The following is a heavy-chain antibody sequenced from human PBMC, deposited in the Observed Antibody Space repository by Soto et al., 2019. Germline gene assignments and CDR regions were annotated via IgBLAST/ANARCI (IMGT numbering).Heavy chain of an antibody. Sequence: SLNVSCKASGGTFSNSSIIWVRQASGQGLEWMGGILPIFGTPNYAQKFQGRLTISADEFSSTAYMELNIQRSEDTAVYYCATPEEAQDTAMLNGLEHWRPGSRVTGS. CDR1: GGTFSNSS. CDR2: ILPIFGTP. CDR3: ATPEEAQDTAMLNGLEH. J-gene: IGHJ1*01. V-gene: IGHV1-69*13. D-gene: IGHD5-18*01.